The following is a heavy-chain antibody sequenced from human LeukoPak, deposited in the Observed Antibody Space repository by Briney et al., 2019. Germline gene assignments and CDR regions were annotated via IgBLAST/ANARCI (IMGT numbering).Heavy chain of an antibody. D-gene: IGHD6-13*01. J-gene: IGHJ4*02. Sequence: SETLSLTCTVSGGSISSYYWSWIRQPPGKGLEWIGYIYYSGSTNYNPSLKSRVTISVDTSKNQFSLKLSSVTAADTAVYYCARDRYSSSWFDYWGQGTLVTVSS. CDR2: IYYSGST. V-gene: IGHV4-59*01. CDR3: ARDRYSSSWFDY. CDR1: GGSISSYY.